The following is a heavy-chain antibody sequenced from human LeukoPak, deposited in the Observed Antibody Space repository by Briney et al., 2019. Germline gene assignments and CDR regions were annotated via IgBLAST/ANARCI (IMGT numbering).Heavy chain of an antibody. CDR3: ARDPVGGSTIFDY. J-gene: IGHJ4*02. CDR1: GDSFSSNSAA. V-gene: IGHV6-1*01. CDR2: TYYRSKWYY. D-gene: IGHD1-26*01. Sequence: SETLSLTCTIFGDSFSSNSAAWNWVRQSPSRGLEWLGRTYYRSKWYYDYAVAVKSRISINPDTSKNQFSLQLSSVTPEDTAVYYCARDPVGGSTIFDYWGQGTLVTVSS.